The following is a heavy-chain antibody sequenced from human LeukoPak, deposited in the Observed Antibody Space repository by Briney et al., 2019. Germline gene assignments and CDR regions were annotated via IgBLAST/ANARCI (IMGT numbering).Heavy chain of an antibody. CDR1: GGSISSARHY. Sequence: SETLSLTCTVSGGSISSARHYWSWMRQLPGKGLEWIGCIYYGGTTYYHPSLKSRVTISIDTSKNLFSLKLTSVTAADKAVYYCARDNDHYGMDVWGQGTTVTVSS. J-gene: IGHJ6*02. CDR2: IYYGGTT. V-gene: IGHV4-31*03. D-gene: IGHD1-1*01. CDR3: ARDNDHYGMDV.